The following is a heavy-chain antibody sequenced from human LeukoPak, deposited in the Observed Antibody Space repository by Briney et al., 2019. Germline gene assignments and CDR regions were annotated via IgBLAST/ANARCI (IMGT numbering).Heavy chain of an antibody. CDR1: GYTFTSYG. D-gene: IGHD2-15*01. V-gene: IGHV1-18*01. CDR3: ARARGYCSGGSCYADY. J-gene: IGHJ4*02. Sequence: GASVKVSCKASGYTFTSYGISWARQAPGQGLEWMGWISAYNGNTNYAQKLQGRVTMTTDTSTSTAYMELRSLRSDDTAVYYCARARGYCSGGSCYADYWAREPWSPSPQ. CDR2: ISAYNGNT.